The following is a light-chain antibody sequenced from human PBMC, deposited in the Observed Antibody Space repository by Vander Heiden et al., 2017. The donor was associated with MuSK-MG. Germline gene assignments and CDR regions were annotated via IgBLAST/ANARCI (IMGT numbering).Light chain of an antibody. V-gene: IGLV2-11*01. J-gene: IGLJ1*01. CDR2: DVS. CDR3: CSYGGSFYV. Sequence: QSALTQPRPVSGSPGQSVTISCTGTSSDVGGYNYVSWYQQHPGKVPKLMIYDVSKRPSGVPDRFSGSKSGNTASLTISGLQAEDEADYYCCSYGGSFYVFGTGTKVTVL. CDR1: SSDVGGYNY.